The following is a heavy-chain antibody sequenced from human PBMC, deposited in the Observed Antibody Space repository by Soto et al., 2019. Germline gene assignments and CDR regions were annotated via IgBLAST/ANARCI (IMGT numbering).Heavy chain of an antibody. CDR3: MLGSGWKDFDY. CDR2: IYYSGST. J-gene: IGHJ4*02. Sequence: SETLSLTCTVSGVSVSTYYWSWIRQPPGKGLEWIAYIYYSGSTNYNPSLKSRVTISVDTSKNQFSLKLSSVTAADTAVYYCMLGSGWKDFDYWGQGTLVTVSS. V-gene: IGHV4-59*08. CDR1: GVSVSTYY. D-gene: IGHD3-22*01.